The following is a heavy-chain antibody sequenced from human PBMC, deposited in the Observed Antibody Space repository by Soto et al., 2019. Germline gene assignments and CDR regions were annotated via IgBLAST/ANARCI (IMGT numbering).Heavy chain of an antibody. CDR2: ISYDGSNK. CDR3: AKGPYSSSTSGRYYYYYYGMDV. J-gene: IGHJ6*02. Sequence: GGSLRLSCAASGFTFSSYGMHWVRQAPGKGLEWVAVISYDGSNKYYADSVKGRFTISRDNSKNTLYLQMNSLRAEDTAVYYCAKGPYSSSTSGRYYYYYYGMDVWGQGTTVTV. D-gene: IGHD6-6*01. CDR1: GFTFSSYG. V-gene: IGHV3-30*18.